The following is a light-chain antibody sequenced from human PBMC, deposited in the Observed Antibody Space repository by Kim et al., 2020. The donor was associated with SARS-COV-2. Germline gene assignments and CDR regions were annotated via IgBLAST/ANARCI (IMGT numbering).Light chain of an antibody. J-gene: IGKJ4*01. Sequence: SPGGRSTLSCRASQSVSSSYLAWYQQKPGQTPRLLIYGASSRATDIPDRFSGSGSGTDFTLTISRLEAEDFAVYYCQQYGNSPLTFGGGTKLEI. V-gene: IGKV3-20*01. CDR1: QSVSSSY. CDR2: GAS. CDR3: QQYGNSPLT.